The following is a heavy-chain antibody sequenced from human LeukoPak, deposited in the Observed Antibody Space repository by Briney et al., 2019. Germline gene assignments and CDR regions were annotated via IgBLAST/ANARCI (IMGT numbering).Heavy chain of an antibody. V-gene: IGHV3-30*02. Sequence: GGSLRLSCAASGFTFSSYGMHWVRQAPGKGLEWVAFIRYDGSNKYYADSVKGRFTISRDNSKNTLYLQMNSLRAEDTAVYYCAKDRMTTVTTDFDYWGLGTLVTVSS. D-gene: IGHD4-17*01. CDR3: AKDRMTTVTTDFDY. CDR2: IRYDGSNK. J-gene: IGHJ4*02. CDR1: GFTFSSYG.